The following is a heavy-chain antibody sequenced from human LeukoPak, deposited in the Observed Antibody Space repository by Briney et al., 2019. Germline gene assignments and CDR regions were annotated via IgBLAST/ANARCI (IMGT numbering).Heavy chain of an antibody. CDR1: GYTFTSYG. Sequence: GASVKVSCKASGYTFTSYGISWVRQAPGQGLEWMGWISAYNGNTNYAQKLQGRVTMTTDTSTSTAYMELRSLRSDDTAVYYCARVWELLENLGWFDPWGQGTLVTVPS. CDR2: ISAYNGNT. V-gene: IGHV1-18*01. J-gene: IGHJ5*02. CDR3: ARVWELLENLGWFDP. D-gene: IGHD1-26*01.